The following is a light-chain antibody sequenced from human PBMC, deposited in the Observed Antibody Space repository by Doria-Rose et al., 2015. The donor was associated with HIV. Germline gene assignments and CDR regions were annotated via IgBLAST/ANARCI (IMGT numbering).Light chain of an antibody. CDR3: HQYGTSWT. J-gene: IGKJ1*01. CDR2: DGS. Sequence: TQSPGTLSLSPGERATLSCRASQSFSSTYLAWYQQKPGQAPSLLIYDGSTRATGIPDRFSASASGTDFTLTINRLEPEDFALYYCHQYGTSWTFGQGTKVEI. CDR1: QSFSSTY. V-gene: IGKV3-20*01.